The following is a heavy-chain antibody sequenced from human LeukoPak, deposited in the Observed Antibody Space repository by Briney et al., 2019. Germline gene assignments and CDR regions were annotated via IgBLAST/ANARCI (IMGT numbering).Heavy chain of an antibody. J-gene: IGHJ4*02. D-gene: IGHD2-15*01. V-gene: IGHV3-33*08. CDR2: IWYDGSNK. Sequence: PGGSLRLSCAASGFTFSSYSMNWVRQAPGKGLEWVAIIWYDGSNKYYADSVKGRFTISRDNSKNTLYLQMNSLRAEDTAVYYCARDYCSSLSCQDYWGQGTLVTVSS. CDR1: GFTFSSYS. CDR3: ARDYCSSLSCQDY.